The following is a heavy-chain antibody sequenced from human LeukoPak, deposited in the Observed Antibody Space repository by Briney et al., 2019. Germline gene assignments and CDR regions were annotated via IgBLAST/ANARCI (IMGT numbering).Heavy chain of an antibody. CDR2: VYYSGST. J-gene: IGHJ4*02. Sequence: SETLSLTCTVSGGSISSNYWSWIRQPPAKGMGWIGYVYYSGSTNYNPSLKSRVTLSVDTSKNQFSLKLSSVTAADTAVYYRARFRDYGGNSGLNYWGQGTLVTVSS. CDR3: ARFRDYGGNSGLNY. CDR1: GGSISSNY. D-gene: IGHD4-23*01. V-gene: IGHV4-59*01.